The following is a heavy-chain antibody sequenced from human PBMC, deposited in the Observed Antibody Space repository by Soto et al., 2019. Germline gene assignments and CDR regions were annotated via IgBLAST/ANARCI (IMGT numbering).Heavy chain of an antibody. Sequence: PGGSLRLSCAASGFTFSSYSMNWVRQAPGKGLEWVSSISSSSSYIYYADSVKGRFTISRDNAKNSLYLQMNSLRAEDTAVYYCIVGRVEEVTAYDYWGQGTLVTVSS. CDR1: GFTFSSYS. CDR3: IVGRVEEVTAYDY. J-gene: IGHJ4*02. D-gene: IGHD2-21*02. CDR2: ISSSSSYI. V-gene: IGHV3-21*01.